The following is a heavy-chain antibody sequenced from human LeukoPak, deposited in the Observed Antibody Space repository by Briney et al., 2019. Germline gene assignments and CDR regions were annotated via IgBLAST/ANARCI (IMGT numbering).Heavy chain of an antibody. CDR1: GFTFSSYG. J-gene: IGHJ4*02. CDR3: AKAGYSLHDY. CDR2: IRYDGSNK. D-gene: IGHD5-18*01. Sequence: GGSLRLSCAASGFTFSSYGMHWVRQAPGKGLEWVAFIRYDGSNKHYADSVKGRFTISRDNSKNTLYLQMNSLRAEDTAVYYCAKAGYSLHDYWGQGTLVTVSS. V-gene: IGHV3-30*02.